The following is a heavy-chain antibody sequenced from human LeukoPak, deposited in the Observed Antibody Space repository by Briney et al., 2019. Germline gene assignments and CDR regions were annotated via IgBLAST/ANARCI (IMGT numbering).Heavy chain of an antibody. CDR1: GFTFSSYS. D-gene: IGHD4-17*01. V-gene: IGHV3-21*01. CDR3: ARTTDGYYYYYYYMDV. J-gene: IGHJ6*03. Sequence: PGGSLRLSCAASGFTFSSYSMNWVRQAPGKGLEWVSSISSSSSYIYYADSVKGRFTISRDNAKNSLSLQMNSLRAEDTAVYYCARTTDGYYYYYYYMDVWGKGTTVTVSS. CDR2: ISSSSSYI.